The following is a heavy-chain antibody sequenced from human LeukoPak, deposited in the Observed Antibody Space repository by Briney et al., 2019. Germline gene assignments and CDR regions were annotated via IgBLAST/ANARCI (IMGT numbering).Heavy chain of an antibody. CDR3: ASEQQLVDWFDP. V-gene: IGHV1-2*02. CDR2: INPNSGGT. Sequence: ASVKVSCKASGYTFTGYYMHWVRQAPGQGLEWMGWINPNSGGTNYAQKFRGRVTMTRDTSISTAYMELSRLRSDDTAVYYCASEQQLVDWFDPWGQGTLVTVSS. CDR1: GYTFTGYY. D-gene: IGHD6-13*01. J-gene: IGHJ5*02.